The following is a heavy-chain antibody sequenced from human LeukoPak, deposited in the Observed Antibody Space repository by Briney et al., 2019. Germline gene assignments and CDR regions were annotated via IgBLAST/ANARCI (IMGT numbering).Heavy chain of an antibody. CDR2: VNPNTGGT. V-gene: IGHV1-2*02. CDR3: ARGYCSSTSCYDAFDI. Sequence: EASVKVSCKTSGYTFTGYYMHWVRQAPGQGLEWMGWVNPNTGGTRYEQKFQGRVTMTRDTSFSTAYMELSDLRSDDTAIYYCARGYCSSTSCYDAFDIWGQGTMVTVSS. D-gene: IGHD2-2*01. CDR1: GYTFTGYY. J-gene: IGHJ3*02.